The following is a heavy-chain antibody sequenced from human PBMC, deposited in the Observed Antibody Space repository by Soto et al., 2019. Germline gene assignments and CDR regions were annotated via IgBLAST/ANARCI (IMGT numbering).Heavy chain of an antibody. Sequence: ESGPTLVNPTQTLTLTCTFSGFSLSTSGVGVGWIRQPPGKALEWLALIYWNDDKRYSPSLKSRLTITKDTSKNQVVLTMTNMEPVDTATYYCANYGTLLGGYYFDYWGQGTQVTVSS. V-gene: IGHV2-5*01. D-gene: IGHD3-10*01. CDR1: GFSLSTSGVG. CDR2: IYWNDDK. J-gene: IGHJ4*02. CDR3: ANYGTLLGGYYFDY.